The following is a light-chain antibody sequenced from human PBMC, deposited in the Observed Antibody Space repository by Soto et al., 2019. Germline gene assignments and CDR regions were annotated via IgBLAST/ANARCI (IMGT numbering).Light chain of an antibody. Sequence: QSVLTQSPSASASLGASVKLTCTLSSGHRTYAIAWHQQQPEKGPRFLMKVNSDGSHSKGDGIPDRFSGSSFGAERYLTISSLQSEDEDDYYCQTWGTGIVVFGGGTKVTVL. V-gene: IGLV4-69*01. J-gene: IGLJ2*01. CDR1: SGHRTYA. CDR2: VNSDGSH. CDR3: QTWGTGIVV.